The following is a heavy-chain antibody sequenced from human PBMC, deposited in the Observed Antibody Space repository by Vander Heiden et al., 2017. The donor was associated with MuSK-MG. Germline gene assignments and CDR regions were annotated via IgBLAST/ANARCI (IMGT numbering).Heavy chain of an antibody. CDR1: GFTFSSYD. D-gene: IGHD3-3*01. CDR2: IGTAGYT. V-gene: IGHV3-13*01. CDR3: ARGYYDVVSGYYSPAFDI. Sequence: EVQLVESGGGLVQPGGSLRPSCAASGFTFSSYDMHWVRQATGKGLEWVSAIGTAGYTYYPGSVNGRVTISRENAKNSLYRQMNSLRAGDPPVYYCARGYYDVVSGYYSPAFDIWVQGTMVTDYS. J-gene: IGHJ3*02.